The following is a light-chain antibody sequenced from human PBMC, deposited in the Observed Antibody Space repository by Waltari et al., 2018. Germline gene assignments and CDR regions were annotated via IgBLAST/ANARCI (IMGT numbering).Light chain of an antibody. CDR2: KDS. CDR3: YSAADNNLV. J-gene: IGLJ2*01. V-gene: IGLV3-27*01. CDR1: VLAKKY. Sequence: SYELTQPSSVSVSPGQTARITCSGDVLAKKYARWFQQKPGQAPVLVIYKDSERPSGIPERFAGSSSVTTVTLAISGAQVEDEADDYCYSAADNNLVFGGGTKLTVL.